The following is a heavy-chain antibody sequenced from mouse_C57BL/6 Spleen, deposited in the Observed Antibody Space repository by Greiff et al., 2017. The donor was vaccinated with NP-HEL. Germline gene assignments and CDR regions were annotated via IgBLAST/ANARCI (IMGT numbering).Heavy chain of an antibody. CDR2: INYDGSST. D-gene: IGHD2-2*01. Sequence: EVKVEESEGGLVQPGSSMKLSCTASGFTFSDYYMAWVRQVPEKGLEWVANINYDGSSTYYLDSLKSRFIISRDNAKNILYLQMSSLKSEDTATYYCARHGYPYYAMDYWGQGTSVTVSS. J-gene: IGHJ4*01. V-gene: IGHV5-16*01. CDR1: GFTFSDYY. CDR3: ARHGYPYYAMDY.